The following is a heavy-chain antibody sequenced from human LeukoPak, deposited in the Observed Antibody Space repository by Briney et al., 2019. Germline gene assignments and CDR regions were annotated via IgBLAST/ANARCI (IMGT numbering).Heavy chain of an antibody. Sequence: SETLSLTCTVSGYSISSGYDWGWMRQAPGKGLEWLASISQSGDTYNNPSLKSRVSLSVDTSKNQLSLKLTSVTAADTAVYFCARSELNDYFKYWGQGILVTVSS. D-gene: IGHD3-16*01. CDR1: GYSISSGYD. J-gene: IGHJ4*02. CDR3: ARSELNDYFKY. CDR2: ISQSGDT. V-gene: IGHV4-38-2*02.